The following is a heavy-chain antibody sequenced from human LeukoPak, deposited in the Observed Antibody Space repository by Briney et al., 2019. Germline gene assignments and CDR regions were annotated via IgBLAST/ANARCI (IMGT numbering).Heavy chain of an antibody. V-gene: IGHV1-8*01. CDR3: ARARGYGYGSGSYYKYYYYYYMDV. D-gene: IGHD3-10*01. J-gene: IGHJ6*03. Sequence: GASVKVSCKASGYTFTSYDINWVRQATGQGLEWMGWMNPNSGNTGYAQKFQGRVTMTRNTSISTAYMELSSLRSEDTAVYYCARARGYGYGSGSYYKYYYYYYMDVWGKGTTVTISS. CDR2: MNPNSGNT. CDR1: GYTFTSYD.